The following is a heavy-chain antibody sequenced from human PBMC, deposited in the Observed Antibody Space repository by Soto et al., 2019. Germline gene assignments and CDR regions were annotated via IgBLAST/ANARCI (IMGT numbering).Heavy chain of an antibody. J-gene: IGHJ3*02. CDR2: INHSGST. D-gene: IGHD1-26*01. V-gene: IGHV4-34*01. CDR3: ASPRRLLTKYAFDI. CDR1: GGSFSGYY. Sequence: SETLSLTCAVYGGSFSGYYWSWIRQPPGKGLEWIGEINHSGSTNYNPSLKSRVTISVDTSKNQFSLRLSSVTAADTAVYYCASPRRLLTKYAFDIWGQGAMVTVSS.